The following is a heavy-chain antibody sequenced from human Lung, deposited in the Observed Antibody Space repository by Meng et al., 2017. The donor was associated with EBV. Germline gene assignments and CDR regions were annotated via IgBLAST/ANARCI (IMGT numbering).Heavy chain of an antibody. CDR1: VCTIRSSNW. V-gene: IGHV4-4*02. CDR2: IYHSGST. J-gene: IGHJ4*02. Sequence: QVKLQGPGPGLVNSTGTVSLTCAVSVCTIRSSNWWSWVRQPPGKGLEWIGEIYHSGSTNYNPSLKSRVTISVDKSKNQFSLKLSSVTAADTAVYYCARARSIAAAVIDYWGQGTLVTVSS. CDR3: ARARSIAAAVIDY. D-gene: IGHD6-13*01.